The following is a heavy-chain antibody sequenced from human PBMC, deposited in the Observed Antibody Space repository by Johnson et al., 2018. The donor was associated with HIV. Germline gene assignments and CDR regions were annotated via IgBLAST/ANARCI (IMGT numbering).Heavy chain of an antibody. CDR1: GFTFSSYG. CDR2: ISYDGSNK. CDR3: ARSGGYPKAFDI. V-gene: IGHV3-30*03. Sequence: QVQLVESGGGVVQPGRSLRLSCAASGFTFSSYGMHWVRQAPGKGLEWVAVISYDGSNKYYADSVKGRFTISRDNSKNTLFLQMNRLRVEDTAVYYCARSGGYPKAFDIWGQGTMVTVSS. D-gene: IGHD6-13*01. J-gene: IGHJ3*02.